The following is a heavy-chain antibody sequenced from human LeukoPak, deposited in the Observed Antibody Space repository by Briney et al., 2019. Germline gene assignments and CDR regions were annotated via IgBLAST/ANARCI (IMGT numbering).Heavy chain of an antibody. CDR2: INPNSGGT. V-gene: IGHV1-2*02. Sequence: ASVKVSCKASGCTFTDYYMHWVRQAPGQGLEWMGWINPNSGGTNYAQKFQGRVTMTRDTSISTAYMELSRLRSDDTAVYYCARDADIGYCSSTSCVEFDPWGQGTLVTVSS. CDR1: GCTFTDYY. J-gene: IGHJ5*02. CDR3: ARDADIGYCSSTSCVEFDP. D-gene: IGHD2-2*03.